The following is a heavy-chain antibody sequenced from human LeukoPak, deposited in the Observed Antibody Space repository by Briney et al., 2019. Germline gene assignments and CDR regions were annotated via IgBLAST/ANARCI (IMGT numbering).Heavy chain of an antibody. CDR3: AKPSGSGVDY. CDR1: GFVFDTHD. Sequence: GGSLGLSCGASGFVFDTHDMHWVRQAPGKGLEWVAFIRSDGYHTYYADSVKGRFTITRDNSKNTLYLQMNSLRLEAMAVYYCAKPSGSGVDYWGRGTRVTVSS. V-gene: IGHV3-30*02. J-gene: IGHJ4*02. CDR2: IRSDGYHT. D-gene: IGHD1-26*01.